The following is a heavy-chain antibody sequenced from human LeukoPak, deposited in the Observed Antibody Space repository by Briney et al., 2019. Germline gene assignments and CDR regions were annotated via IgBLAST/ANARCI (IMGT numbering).Heavy chain of an antibody. J-gene: IGHJ4*02. D-gene: IGHD3-9*01. CDR3: ARDCENYDILTGYYDY. V-gene: IGHV3-30-3*01. CDR2: ISYDGSNK. CDR1: GFTFSSYA. Sequence: PGRSLRLSCAASGFTFSSYAMHWVRQAPGMGLEWVAVISYDGSNKYYADSVKGRFTISRDNSKNTLYLQMNSLRAEDTAVYYCARDCENYDILTGYYDYWGQGTLVTVSS.